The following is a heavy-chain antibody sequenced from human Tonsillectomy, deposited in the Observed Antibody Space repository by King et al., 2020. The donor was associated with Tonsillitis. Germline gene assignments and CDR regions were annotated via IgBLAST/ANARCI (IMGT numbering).Heavy chain of an antibody. D-gene: IGHD4-17*01. Sequence: VQLQESGPGLARPSETLSLTCTVSGGFISSSDYYWGWIRQPPGKGLEWIGSIDYSENTFYNPSLKSRLTMSVDTSKNQFSLKLRSVTAADTAVYYCARYYPVTTENFDSWGQGTLVTVSP. CDR3: ARYYPVTTENFDS. CDR1: GGFISSSDYY. V-gene: IGHV4-39*07. J-gene: IGHJ4*02. CDR2: IDYSENT.